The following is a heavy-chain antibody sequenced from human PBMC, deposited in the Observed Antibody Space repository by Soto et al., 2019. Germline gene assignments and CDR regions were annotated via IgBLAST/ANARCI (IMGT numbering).Heavy chain of an antibody. CDR2: ISGSGGST. V-gene: IGHV3-23*01. Sequence: GGSLRLSCAASGFTFSSYAMSWVRQAPGKGLEWVSAISGSGGSTYYADSVKGRFTISRDNSKNTLYLQMNSLRAEDTAVYYCAKVGGYCSGGSCYFDYWGQGTLVTVSS. CDR1: GFTFSSYA. D-gene: IGHD2-15*01. CDR3: AKVGGYCSGGSCYFDY. J-gene: IGHJ4*02.